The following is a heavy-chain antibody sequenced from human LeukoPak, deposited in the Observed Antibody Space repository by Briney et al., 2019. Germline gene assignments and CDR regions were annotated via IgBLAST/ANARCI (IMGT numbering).Heavy chain of an antibody. J-gene: IGHJ3*02. CDR1: GFTFSSYG. D-gene: IGHD3-3*01. Sequence: GGSLRLSCAASGFTFSSYGMHWVRQAPGKGPEWVAFIRYDGSNKYYADSVKGRFTISRDNSKNTLYLQMNSLRAEDTAVYYCARVNQWSGYYTGAFDIWGQGTMVTVSS. V-gene: IGHV3-30*02. CDR2: IRYDGSNK. CDR3: ARVNQWSGYYTGAFDI.